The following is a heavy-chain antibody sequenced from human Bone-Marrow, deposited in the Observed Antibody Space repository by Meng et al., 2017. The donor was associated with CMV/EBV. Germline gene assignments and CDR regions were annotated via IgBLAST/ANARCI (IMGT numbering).Heavy chain of an antibody. V-gene: IGHV1-18*01. CDR2: ISGYNGNT. D-gene: IGHD3-3*01. J-gene: IGHJ6*02. CDR3: ARANSTNYDFWSGYLGIHPYYYYYGMDV. CDR1: GYTFTSYG. Sequence: ASVKVSXKASGYTFTSYGISXVRQAPGQELEWMGWISGYNGNTNYAQKLQGRVTMTTDTSTSTAYMELRSLRSDDTAVYYCARANSTNYDFWSGYLGIHPYYYYYGMDVWGQGTTVTVSS.